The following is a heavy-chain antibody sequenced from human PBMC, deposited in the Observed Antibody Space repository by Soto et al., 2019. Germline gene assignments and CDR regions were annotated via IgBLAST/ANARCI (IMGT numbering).Heavy chain of an antibody. CDR2: IFSNDEK. CDR1: GFSLSNARMG. CDR3: ARIRVVWFGELDYYYYGMAV. V-gene: IGHV2-26*01. Sequence: QVTLKESGPVLVKPTETLTLTCTVSGFSLSNARMGVSWIRQPPGKDLEWLAHIFSNDEKSYSTSLKSRLTISKDTSKSQVVITMTSMDPVDTATYYCARIRVVWFGELDYYYYGMAVWGQGTTVTVSS. J-gene: IGHJ6*02. D-gene: IGHD3-10*01.